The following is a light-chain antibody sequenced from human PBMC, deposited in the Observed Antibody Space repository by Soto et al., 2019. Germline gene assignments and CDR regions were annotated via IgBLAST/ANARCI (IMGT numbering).Light chain of an antibody. V-gene: IGLV2-8*01. CDR3: SSYAGGNNLV. Sequence: QSALTQPPSASGSPGQSVTISCTGTSSDVGGYNFVSWYQQHPGKAPKLMIYEVSKRPSGVPDRFSDSKSGNTASLTVSGLQAEDEADYYCSSYAGGNNLVFGGGTKLTVL. J-gene: IGLJ2*01. CDR1: SSDVGGYNF. CDR2: EVS.